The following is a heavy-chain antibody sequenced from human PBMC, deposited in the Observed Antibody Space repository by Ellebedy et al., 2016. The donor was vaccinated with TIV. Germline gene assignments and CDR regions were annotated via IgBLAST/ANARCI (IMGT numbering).Heavy chain of an antibody. J-gene: IGHJ6*02. CDR2: IYYSGST. Sequence: MPSETLSLTCTLSGVSSSRSSYYWGCLRQPPGKGLEGIGSIYYSGSTNYNPSRKSRVTITVDKSKNQFSLKLNSVSAAEKAVDYFAKENYGMDVWGQGTTVTVSS. CDR3: AKENYGMDV. CDR1: GVSSSRSSYY. V-gene: IGHV4-39*07.